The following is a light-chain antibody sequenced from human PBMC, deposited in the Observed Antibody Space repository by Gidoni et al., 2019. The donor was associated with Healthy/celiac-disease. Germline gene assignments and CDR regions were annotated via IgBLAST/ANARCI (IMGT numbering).Light chain of an antibody. CDR2: DVS. CDR3: SSYTSSSTPYV. CDR1: RSDVGGSNY. J-gene: IGLJ1*01. V-gene: IGLV2-14*01. Sequence: QSALTQPASVSGSPGQSITISCTGTRSDVGGSNYRSWYPPHPGKAPKLMIYDVSNRPSGVSNRFSGSKSGNTASLTISGLQAEDEADYYCSSYTSSSTPYVFGTGTKVTVL.